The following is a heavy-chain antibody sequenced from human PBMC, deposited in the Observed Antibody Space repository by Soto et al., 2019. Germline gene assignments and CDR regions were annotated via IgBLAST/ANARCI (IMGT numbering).Heavy chain of an antibody. D-gene: IGHD2-8*02. CDR2: IGADGKT. V-gene: IGHV3-13*01. J-gene: IGHJ4*02. CDR1: GFTFSSYD. Sequence: GGSLRLSCAASGFTFSSYDMHWVRQITGKGLEWVSAIGADGKTYALGSVKGRFTISRENAKNSVYLQMNSLRAGDTAVYYCARRDCTSERCPGIALDYWGQGILVTVSS. CDR3: ARRDCTSERCPGIALDY.